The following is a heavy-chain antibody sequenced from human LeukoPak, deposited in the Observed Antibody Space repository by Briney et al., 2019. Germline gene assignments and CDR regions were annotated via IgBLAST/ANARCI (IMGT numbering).Heavy chain of an antibody. Sequence: SQTLSLTCAFSGDSVSSNSAAWNWIRQSPSKGLEWLGRTYYRSKWYNDYAVSVKSRITINPDTSKNQFSLQLNSVTPEATAVYYCARGYCSSTSCYTHCYMDVWGKGTTVTVSS. CDR3: ARGYCSSTSCYTHCYMDV. CDR1: GDSVSSNSAA. D-gene: IGHD2-2*02. CDR2: TYYRSKWYN. V-gene: IGHV6-1*01. J-gene: IGHJ6*03.